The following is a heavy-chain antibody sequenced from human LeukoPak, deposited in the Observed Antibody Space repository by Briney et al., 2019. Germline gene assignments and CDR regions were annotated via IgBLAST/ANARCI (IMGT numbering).Heavy chain of an antibody. V-gene: IGHV1-69*01. D-gene: IGHD2-2*01. CDR1: GGAFSSYA. Sequence: ASVKVSCKASGGAFSSYAISWVRQAPGQGLEWMGGIIPIFGTANYAQKFQGRVTITADESTSTAYMELSSLRSEDTAVYYCARDRPQGDVVVPAANWGQGTLVTVSS. J-gene: IGHJ4*02. CDR3: ARDRPQGDVVVPAAN. CDR2: IIPIFGTA.